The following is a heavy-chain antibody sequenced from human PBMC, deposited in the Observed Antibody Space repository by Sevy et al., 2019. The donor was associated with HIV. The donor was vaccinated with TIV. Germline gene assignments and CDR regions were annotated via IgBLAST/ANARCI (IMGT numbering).Heavy chain of an antibody. V-gene: IGHV4-39*01. Sequence: SETLSLTCTVSGGSISSSSYYWGWIRQPPGKGPEWIGSIYYSGSTYYNPSLKSRVTISVDTSKNQFSLKLSSVTAADTAVYYCARQGRVVVAATHLDWFDPWGQGTLVTVSS. D-gene: IGHD2-15*01. CDR1: GGSISSSSYY. J-gene: IGHJ5*02. CDR2: IYYSGST. CDR3: ARQGRVVVAATHLDWFDP.